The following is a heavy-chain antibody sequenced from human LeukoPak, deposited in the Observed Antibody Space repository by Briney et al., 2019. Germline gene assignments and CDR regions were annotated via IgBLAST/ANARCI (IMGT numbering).Heavy chain of an antibody. CDR3: ARSAQTVTTFPLDY. D-gene: IGHD4-17*01. CDR1: GGSFSGYY. Sequence: PSETLSLTCAVYGGSFSGYYWSWIRQPPGKGLEWIGEINHSGSTYYNPSLQSRVTISVDTSKNQFSLKLSSVTAADTAVYYCARSAQTVTTFPLDYWGQGTLVTVSS. CDR2: INHSGST. J-gene: IGHJ4*02. V-gene: IGHV4-34*09.